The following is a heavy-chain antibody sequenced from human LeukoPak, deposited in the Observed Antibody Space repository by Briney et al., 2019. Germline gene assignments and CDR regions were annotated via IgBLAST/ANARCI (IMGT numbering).Heavy chain of an antibody. CDR3: AGDLHYYVAMDV. CDR1: GFTLSAYA. CDR2: IGSDNKP. V-gene: IGHV3-23*05. J-gene: IGHJ6*02. D-gene: IGHD3-10*02. Sequence: QPGGSLRLSCEASGFTLSAYAMTWVRQAPGKGLEWVSSIGSDNKPHYSESVKGRFAISRDNSKNILFLHLNSLRAEDTALYYCAGDLHYYVAMDVWGQGTTVTVSS.